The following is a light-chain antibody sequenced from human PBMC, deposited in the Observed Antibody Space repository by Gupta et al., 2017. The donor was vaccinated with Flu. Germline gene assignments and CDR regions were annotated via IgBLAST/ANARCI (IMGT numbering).Light chain of an antibody. Sequence: QSALTQPPSVSGSPGQSVTISCNGITSDVGNYNRVSWYQQSPGTAPKLMIYEVRNRPSGVPDRFSGSKSGNTASLTISGLQAEDEGDYYCSSYTTGSVLFGGGTKLTVL. CDR1: TSDVGNYNR. V-gene: IGLV2-18*02. CDR2: EVR. J-gene: IGLJ2*01. CDR3: SSYTTGSVL.